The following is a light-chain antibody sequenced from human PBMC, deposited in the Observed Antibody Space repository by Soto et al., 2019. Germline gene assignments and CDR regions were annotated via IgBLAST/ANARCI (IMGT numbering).Light chain of an antibody. Sequence: VLTQSPATLSLSPGDSAALSCGGSESVSSNQLAWYQQKPGLAPRLLIYDASSRASGIPERLSGSGSGTGFSLTISRLEPEDSAVYYCQKYGSSPITFGQGTRLEIK. CDR3: QKYGSSPIT. J-gene: IGKJ5*01. V-gene: IGKV3D-20*01. CDR2: DAS. CDR1: ESVSSNQ.